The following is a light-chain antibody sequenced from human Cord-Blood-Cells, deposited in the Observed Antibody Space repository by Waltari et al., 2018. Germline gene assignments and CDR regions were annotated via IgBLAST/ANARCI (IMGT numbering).Light chain of an antibody. J-gene: IGLJ3*02. CDR3: AAWDDSLSGRV. CDR2: RNN. V-gene: IGLV1-47*01. Sequence: QSVLTQPPSASGTPGQRVTISCSGSSSNIGSNYVYWYQQLPGTAPKLLIYRNNQRPSGLPDRFSGSQSGTSASLAISGLRSEDEADYYCAAWDDSLSGRVFGGGTKLTVL. CDR1: SSNIGSNY.